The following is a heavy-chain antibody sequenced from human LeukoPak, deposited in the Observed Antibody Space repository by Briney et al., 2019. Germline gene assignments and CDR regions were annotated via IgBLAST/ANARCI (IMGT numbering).Heavy chain of an antibody. CDR2: ITPIVDIA. Sequence: GSSVKVSCKASGGSFSNYAFSWVRQAPGQGLEWMGRITPIVDIATYIQKFQGRVTITANKFTSTAYIELSSLTSEDTAVYYCASGLGFCSGSDCTNLVKDYHYGMNVWGQGTTVTVSS. V-gene: IGHV1-69*04. J-gene: IGHJ6*02. CDR1: GGSFSNYA. CDR3: ASGLGFCSGSDCTNLVKDYHYGMNV. D-gene: IGHD2-15*01.